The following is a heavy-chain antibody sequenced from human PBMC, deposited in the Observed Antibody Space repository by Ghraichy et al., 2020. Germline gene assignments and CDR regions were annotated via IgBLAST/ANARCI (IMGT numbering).Heavy chain of an antibody. CDR1: KFIFSDYP. CDR3: ATDNKWAFDA. D-gene: IGHD1-26*01. CDR2: IRAENSAT. Sequence: GGSLRLSCTASKFIFSDYPMNWVRQAPGKGPEWLCNIRAENSATYYADAVKGRFTVSRDKAKNSLYLQMNSLRVEDTAVYYCATDNKWAFDAWGQGTVVTISS. V-gene: IGHV3-48*01. J-gene: IGHJ4*02.